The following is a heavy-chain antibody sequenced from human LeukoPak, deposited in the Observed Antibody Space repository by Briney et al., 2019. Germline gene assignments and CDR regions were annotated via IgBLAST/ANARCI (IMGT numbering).Heavy chain of an antibody. CDR2: IRSKAYGGTT. D-gene: IGHD5-18*01. J-gene: IGHJ6*02. CDR3: ARGPIQLWIHNAMDV. V-gene: IGHV3-49*04. Sequence: PGGSLRLSCTASGFTFGDYAMSWVRQAPGKGLEWVGFIRSKAYGGTTEYAASVKGRFTISRDDSKSIAYPQMNSLRTEDTAVYYCARGPIQLWIHNAMDVWGQGTTVTVSS. CDR1: GFTFGDYA.